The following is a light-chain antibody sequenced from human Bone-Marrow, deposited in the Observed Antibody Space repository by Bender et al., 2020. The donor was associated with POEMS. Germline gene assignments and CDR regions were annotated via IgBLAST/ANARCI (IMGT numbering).Light chain of an antibody. V-gene: IGLV2-11*01. CDR3: QAWDTYSVI. CDR2: DVS. Sequence: QSALTQPRSVSGSPGQSVTISCTGTSSDVGGYKYVSWYQQHPGKAPKLMIYDVSERPSGVPDRFSGSKSGNTASLTISGLQAEDEADYYCQAWDTYSVIFGGGTKLTVL. CDR1: SSDVGGYKY. J-gene: IGLJ2*01.